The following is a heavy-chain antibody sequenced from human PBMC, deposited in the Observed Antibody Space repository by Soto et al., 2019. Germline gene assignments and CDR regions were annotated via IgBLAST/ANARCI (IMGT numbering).Heavy chain of an antibody. CDR2: IYYSGST. D-gene: IGHD3-9*01. Sequence: QVQLQESGPGLVKPSETLSLTCTVSGGSVSSGSYYRSWIRQPPGKGLEWIGYIYYSGSTNYNPSLKSRVTISVDTSKNQFSLKLSSVTAADTAVYYCAAYYDILTGYSGWGQGTLVTVSS. CDR3: AAYYDILTGYSG. J-gene: IGHJ4*02. V-gene: IGHV4-61*01. CDR1: GGSVSSGSYY.